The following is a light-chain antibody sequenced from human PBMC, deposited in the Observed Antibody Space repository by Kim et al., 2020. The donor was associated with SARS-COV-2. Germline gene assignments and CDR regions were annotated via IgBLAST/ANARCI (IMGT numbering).Light chain of an antibody. V-gene: IGKV1-5*03. CDR3: QQYNSYPYT. CDR1: QSISSW. Sequence: SASVGDRVPITCRARQSISSWLAWYQQKPGKAPKLLIYKASSLESGVPSRFSGSGSGTEFTLTLSSLQPDDFATYYCQQYNSYPYTFGQGTKLEI. J-gene: IGKJ2*01. CDR2: KAS.